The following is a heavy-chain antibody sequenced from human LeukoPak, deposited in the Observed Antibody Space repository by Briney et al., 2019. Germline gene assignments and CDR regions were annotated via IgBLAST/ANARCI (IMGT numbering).Heavy chain of an antibody. Sequence: GGSLRLSCAASGFTFSSYSMNWVRQPPGKGLEWVSSISTSSIYIYYADSLKGRFTVSRDNARNSLYLQMNSLRAEDTAVYYCARTRIASSGFHLSMDVWGKGTTVTISS. CDR2: ISTSSIYI. V-gene: IGHV3-21*01. D-gene: IGHD6-19*01. CDR1: GFTFSSYS. CDR3: ARTRIASSGFHLSMDV. J-gene: IGHJ6*03.